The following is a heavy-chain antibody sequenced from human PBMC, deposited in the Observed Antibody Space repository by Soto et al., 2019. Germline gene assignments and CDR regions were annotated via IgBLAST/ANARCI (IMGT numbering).Heavy chain of an antibody. CDR1: GFTVSSNY. CDR2: INSGGST. V-gene: IGHV3-66*01. CDR3: ARARVRVTYAQYFDY. J-gene: IGHJ4*02. Sequence: GGSLRLSCAASGFTVSSNYLIWVRQAPGKGLEWVSVINSGGSTYYADSVKGRFTISRDTSKNTVDLQMNSLRAEDTAVFYCARARVRVTYAQYFDYWGQGTLVTVSS. D-gene: IGHD2-21*02.